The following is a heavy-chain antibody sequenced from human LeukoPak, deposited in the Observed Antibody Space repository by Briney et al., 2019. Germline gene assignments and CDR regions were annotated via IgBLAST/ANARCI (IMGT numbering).Heavy chain of an antibody. D-gene: IGHD3-22*01. CDR2: IAYDGSNK. V-gene: IGHV3-30*18. CDR3: AKYSRAGAYDRHNEIDY. J-gene: IGHJ4*02. CDR1: GFTFSRYA. Sequence: GGSLRLSCAASGFTFSRYAMHWVRQAPGKGLEWVSVIAYDGSNKYSADSLKGRFTISRDDSNDTVYLQMNSPRAEDTAIYYCAKYSRAGAYDRHNEIDYWGQGALVTVCS.